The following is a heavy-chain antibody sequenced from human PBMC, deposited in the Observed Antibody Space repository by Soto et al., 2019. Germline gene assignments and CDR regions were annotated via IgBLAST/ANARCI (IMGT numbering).Heavy chain of an antibody. J-gene: IGHJ6*02. CDR1: GITFSSYA. Sequence: GGSLRLSCAASGITFSSYAMSWVRQAPGKGLEWVSAISDSGDSTFYADSVKGRFTISRDNSKSTLYLQMNSLRAEDTAVYYCARDPNSVVVTAIPLGSKGMDVWGQGTTVTVSS. CDR3: ARDPNSVVVTAIPLGSKGMDV. D-gene: IGHD2-21*02. CDR2: ISDSGDST. V-gene: IGHV3-23*01.